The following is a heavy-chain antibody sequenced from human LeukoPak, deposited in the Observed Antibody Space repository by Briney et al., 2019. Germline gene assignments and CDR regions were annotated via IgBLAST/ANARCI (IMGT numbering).Heavy chain of an antibody. CDR1: GGTFSSYA. CDR2: IIPIFGTA. J-gene: IGHJ6*03. CDR3: ARVGKKISYYYYMDV. Sequence: SVKVSCKASGGTFSSYAISWVLQAPGQGLEWMGGIIPIFGTANYAQKFQGRVTITTDESTSTAYMELSSLRSEDTAVYYCARVGKKISYYYYMDVWGKGTTVTVSS. D-gene: IGHD1-1*01. V-gene: IGHV1-69*05.